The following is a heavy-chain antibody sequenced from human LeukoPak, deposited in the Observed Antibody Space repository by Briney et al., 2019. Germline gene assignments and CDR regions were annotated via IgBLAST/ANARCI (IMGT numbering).Heavy chain of an antibody. D-gene: IGHD1-7*01. J-gene: IGHJ4*02. CDR3: ARGWNYAFRFDY. CDR2: IKQDGSEK. CDR1: GFTFSDYW. Sequence: GGSLRLSCAASGFTFSDYWMTWVRQAPGKGLGWVAHIKQDGSEKYYVDSVKGRFTISRDNAKNLLYLQMSSLRAEDTAVYYCARGWNYAFRFDYWGQGTLVTVSS. V-gene: IGHV3-7*01.